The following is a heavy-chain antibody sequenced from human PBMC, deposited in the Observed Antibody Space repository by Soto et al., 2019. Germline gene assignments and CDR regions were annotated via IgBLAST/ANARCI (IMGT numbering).Heavy chain of an antibody. D-gene: IGHD6-19*01. J-gene: IGHJ4*02. Sequence: QVQLQESGPGLVKPSETLSLTCTVSGGSISSYYWSWIRQPPGKGLEWIGYIYYSGSTNYNPSLKSRVTISVDTSKNQFSLKLSSVTAADTAVYYCARARFGKQWLVRGEDYFDYWGQGTLVTVSS. V-gene: IGHV4-59*08. CDR3: ARARFGKQWLVRGEDYFDY. CDR2: IYYSGST. CDR1: GGSISSYY.